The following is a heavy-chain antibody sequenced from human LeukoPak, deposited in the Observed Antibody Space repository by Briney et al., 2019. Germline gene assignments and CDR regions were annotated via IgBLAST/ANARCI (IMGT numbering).Heavy chain of an antibody. CDR1: GYSISSGYY. J-gene: IGHJ1*01. V-gene: IGHV4-38-2*02. CDR3: ARSSANQGGRGTRITGTASPPFQH. CDR2: IYHSGST. Sequence: PSETLSLTCTVSGYSISSGYYWGWIRQPPGKGLEWIGSIYHSGSTYYNPSLKSRVTISVDTSKNQFSLKLSSVTAADTAVYYCARSSANQGGRGTRITGTASPPFQHWGQGTLVTVSS. D-gene: IGHD1-20*01.